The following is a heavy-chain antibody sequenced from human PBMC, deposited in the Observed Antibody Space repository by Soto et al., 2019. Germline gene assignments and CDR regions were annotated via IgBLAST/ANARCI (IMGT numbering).Heavy chain of an antibody. CDR2: ISPYNGKT. CDR3: ARGYSGYDFGY. Sequence: QVQLVQSGAEVKKPGASVKVSCKASGYTFNKYGISWVRQAPGQGLEWMGWISPYNGKTQYVQKLQGRVTMTTDTXXXXXXXXXXXXXXXXXXVXYCARGYSGYDFGYWGQGTLVTVSS. J-gene: IGHJ4*02. V-gene: IGHV1-18*01. CDR1: GYTFNKYG. D-gene: IGHD5-12*01.